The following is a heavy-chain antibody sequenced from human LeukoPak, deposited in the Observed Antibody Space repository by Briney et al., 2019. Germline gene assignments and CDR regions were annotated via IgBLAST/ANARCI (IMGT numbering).Heavy chain of an antibody. J-gene: IGHJ4*02. D-gene: IGHD6-19*01. CDR2: TVGGGSPNT. Sequence: GGSLRLSCAASGFYFANYAMSWVRQAPGKGLEWVSATVGGGSPNTYHADSVKGRFTISRDNAKNSLYLQMNSLRAEDAALYYCARVSDISVAAYFDYWGQGTLVTVSS. CDR1: GFYFANYA. CDR3: ARVSDISVAAYFDY. V-gene: IGHV3-23*01.